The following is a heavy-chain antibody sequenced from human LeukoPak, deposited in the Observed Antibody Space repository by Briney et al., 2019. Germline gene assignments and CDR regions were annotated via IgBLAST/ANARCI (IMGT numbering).Heavy chain of an antibody. V-gene: IGHV4-39*07. Sequence: SETLSLTCSVSGGSISSSGYYWGWIRQPPGKDLEWIGSIYYSGNTFYIPSLKSRLTISLDTSKNQFSLKLSSVTAADTAVYYCARGAAAASLDYYMDVWGKGTTVTVSS. CDR3: ARGAAAASLDYYMDV. CDR1: GGSISSSGYY. CDR2: IYYSGNT. J-gene: IGHJ6*03. D-gene: IGHD6-13*01.